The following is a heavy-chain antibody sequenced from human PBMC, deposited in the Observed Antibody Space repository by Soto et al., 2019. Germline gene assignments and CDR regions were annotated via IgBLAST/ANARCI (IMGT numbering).Heavy chain of an antibody. CDR1: GFTFSSCA. Sequence: EVQLLESGGGLVQPGGSLRLSCAASGFTFSSCAMSWVRLAPGKGLEWVSAISGNGDRTFHADSVKGRFTISRDNSKNTVYMQMNSLRAEDTAVYYCAKDTLTMIVSMAFDIWGQGTMVTVSS. V-gene: IGHV3-23*01. CDR2: ISGNGDRT. J-gene: IGHJ3*02. CDR3: AKDTLTMIVSMAFDI. D-gene: IGHD3-22*01.